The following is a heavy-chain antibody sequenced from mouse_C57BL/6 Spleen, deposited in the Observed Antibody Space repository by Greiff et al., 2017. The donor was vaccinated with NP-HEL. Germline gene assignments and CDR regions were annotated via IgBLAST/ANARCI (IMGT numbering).Heavy chain of an antibody. CDR3: ARSRLAQATDYAMDY. D-gene: IGHD3-2*02. V-gene: IGHV1-39*01. CDR2: INPNYGTT. Sequence: EVQLQQSGPELVKPGASVKISCKASGYSFTDYNMNWVKQSNGKSLEWIGVINPNYGTTSYNQKFKGKATLTVDQSSSTAYMQLNSLTSEGSAVYYCARSRLAQATDYAMDYWGQGTSVTVSS. CDR1: GYSFTDYN. J-gene: IGHJ4*01.